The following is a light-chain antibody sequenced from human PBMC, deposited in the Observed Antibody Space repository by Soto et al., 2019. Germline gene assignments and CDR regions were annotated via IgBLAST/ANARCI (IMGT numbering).Light chain of an antibody. CDR1: SSDVGAYNY. CDR3: NSYRTSSTRYV. CDR2: DVS. V-gene: IGLV2-14*04. J-gene: IGLJ1*01. Sequence: VSGSLGQSITISCIGTSSDVGAYNYVSWYQLHPGKAPKLIIYDVSYRPSGVPNRFSGSKSGNTASLTISGLQAADEADYYCNSYRTSSTRYVFGTGTKVTVL.